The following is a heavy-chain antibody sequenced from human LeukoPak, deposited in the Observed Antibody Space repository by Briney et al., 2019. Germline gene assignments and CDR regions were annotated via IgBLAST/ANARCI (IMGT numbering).Heavy chain of an antibody. D-gene: IGHD3-22*01. Sequence: ASVTVSCKASGGTFSSYAISWVRQAPGQGLEWMGWINPNSGGTNYAQKFQGRVTMTRDTSISTAYMELSRPRSDDTAVYYCARAPHYYDSTYFDYWGQGTLVTVSS. CDR3: ARAPHYYDSTYFDY. CDR2: INPNSGGT. V-gene: IGHV1-2*02. J-gene: IGHJ4*02. CDR1: GGTFSSYA.